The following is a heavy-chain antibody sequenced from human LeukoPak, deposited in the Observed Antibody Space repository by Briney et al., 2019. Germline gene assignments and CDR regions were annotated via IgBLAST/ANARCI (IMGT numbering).Heavy chain of an antibody. Sequence: GSLRLSCAASGFTFSSYSMNWVRQAPGKGLEWIGEINHSGSTNYNPSLKSRVTISLDTSKSQFSLKVRYVTAADTAVYYCAGGLNDSWTGENYWGQGTLVTVSS. CDR1: GFTFSSYS. CDR2: INHSGST. CDR3: AGGLNDSWTGENY. D-gene: IGHD3-3*01. J-gene: IGHJ4*02. V-gene: IGHV4-34*01.